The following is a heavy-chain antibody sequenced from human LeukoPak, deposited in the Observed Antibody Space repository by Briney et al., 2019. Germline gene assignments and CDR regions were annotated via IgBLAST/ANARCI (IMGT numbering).Heavy chain of an antibody. CDR3: ARGPIGATYEAFDF. CDR1: GGSISNYY. V-gene: IGHV4-4*07. D-gene: IGHD5-12*01. J-gene: IGHJ4*02. Sequence: SETLSLTCTVSGGSISNYYWSWIRQPAGKGLEWIGRIYSGGSTNYNPSLRSRVTMSIDSSKNQFSLKVISVTAADTAVYYCARGPIGATYEAFDFWGRGTQVTVSS. CDR2: IYSGGST.